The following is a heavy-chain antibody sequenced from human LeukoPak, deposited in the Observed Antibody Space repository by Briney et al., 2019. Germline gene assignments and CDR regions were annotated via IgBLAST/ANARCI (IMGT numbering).Heavy chain of an antibody. V-gene: IGHV1-18*01. Sequence: WASVKVSCKASGGTFSSYAISWVRQAPGQGLEWMGWISAYNGNTNYAQKLQGRVTMTTDTSTSTAYMELRSLRSDDTAVYYCARARIAVAGRELGFDPWGQGTLVTVSS. J-gene: IGHJ5*02. CDR2: ISAYNGNT. CDR1: GGTFSSYA. CDR3: ARARIAVAGRELGFDP. D-gene: IGHD6-19*01.